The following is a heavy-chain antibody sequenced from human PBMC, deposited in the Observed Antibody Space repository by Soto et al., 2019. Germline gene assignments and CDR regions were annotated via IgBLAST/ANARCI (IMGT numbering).Heavy chain of an antibody. Sequence: QITLEETGPPLVKPTQTLTLTCTFSGFSLTTGRVGVGWIRQPPGKALEWLAVIHWNDDNHYSPSLKSRLTITKDTSKNQVVLTLTNMDPVDTATSYCTHRLVGSGQGYWGQGTLVTVSS. CDR1: GFSLTTGRVG. CDR3: THRLVGSGQGY. D-gene: IGHD2-15*01. J-gene: IGHJ4*02. V-gene: IGHV2-5*01. CDR2: IHWNDDN.